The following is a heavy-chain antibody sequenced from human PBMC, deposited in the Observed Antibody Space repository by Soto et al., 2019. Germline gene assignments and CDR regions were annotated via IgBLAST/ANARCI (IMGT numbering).Heavy chain of an antibody. J-gene: IGHJ4*02. V-gene: IGHV4-34*01. CDR2: INHSGST. CDR1: GGSFSGYY. CDR3: ARGPHETVAAGSGSCGIDY. D-gene: IGHD2-15*01. Sequence: QVQLQQWGAGLLKPSETLSLTCAVYGGSFSGYYWSWIRQPPGKGLEWIGEINHSGSTNYNPSLKSRVPVSVDTSKNQFSLKLSSVTAADTAVYYCARGPHETVAAGSGSCGIDYWGQGTLVTVSS.